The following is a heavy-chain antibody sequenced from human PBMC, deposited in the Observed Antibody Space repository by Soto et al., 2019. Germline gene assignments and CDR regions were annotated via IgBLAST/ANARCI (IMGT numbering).Heavy chain of an antibody. CDR1: GFTFSSYS. CDR3: AVTTVTTPPSFDY. Sequence: GGSLRLSCAASGFTFSSYSMNWVRQAPGKGLEWVLSISSSSYIYYADSVKGRFTISRDNAKNSLYLQMNSLRAEDTAVYYCAVTTVTTPPSFDYWGQGTLVTVSS. D-gene: IGHD4-4*01. J-gene: IGHJ4*02. V-gene: IGHV3-21*01. CDR2: ISSSSYI.